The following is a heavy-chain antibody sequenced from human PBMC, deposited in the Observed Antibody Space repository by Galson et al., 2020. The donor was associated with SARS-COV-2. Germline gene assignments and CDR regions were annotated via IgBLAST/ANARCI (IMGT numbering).Heavy chain of an antibody. CDR3: ARESWGSLDP. V-gene: IGHV3-11*01. CDR2: IKNGGDTI. J-gene: IGHJ5*02. CDR1: GFIFSDAN. D-gene: IGHD3-16*01. Sequence: GESLKISCAASGFIFSDANMTWIRQAPGKGLEWISYIKNGGDTIYYADSVKGRFTMSRDNANNLLYLQMNSLRVEDTAMYYCARESWGSLDPWGQGTLVTVST.